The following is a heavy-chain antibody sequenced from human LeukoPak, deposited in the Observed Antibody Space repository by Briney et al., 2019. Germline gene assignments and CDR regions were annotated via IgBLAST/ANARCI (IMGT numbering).Heavy chain of an antibody. CDR1: GYTFTSYY. Sequence: VSVKVSCKASGYTFTSYYMHWVRQAPGQGLEWMGIINPSGGSTSYAQKFQGRVTMTRDTSTSTVYMELSSLRSEDTAVYYCARDQVIAAAGTRSWFDPWGQGTLVTVSS. J-gene: IGHJ5*02. D-gene: IGHD6-13*01. V-gene: IGHV1-46*01. CDR2: INPSGGST. CDR3: ARDQVIAAAGTRSWFDP.